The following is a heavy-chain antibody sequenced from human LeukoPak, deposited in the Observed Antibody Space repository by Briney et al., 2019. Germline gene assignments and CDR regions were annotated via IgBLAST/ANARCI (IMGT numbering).Heavy chain of an antibody. CDR2: IYYSGST. CDR3: ATNDFWSGYYTGYYYYYMDV. Sequence: SQTLSLTCTVSGGSISSGDYYWGWIRQPPGKGLEWIGYIYYSGSTYYNPSLKSRVTISVDTSKNQFSLKLSSVTAAATAVYYCATNDFWSGYYTGYYYYYMDVWGKGTTVTVSS. V-gene: IGHV4-30-4*08. D-gene: IGHD3-3*01. CDR1: GGSISSGDYY. J-gene: IGHJ6*03.